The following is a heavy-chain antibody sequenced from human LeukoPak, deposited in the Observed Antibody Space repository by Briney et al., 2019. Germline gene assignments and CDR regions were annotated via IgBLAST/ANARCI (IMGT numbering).Heavy chain of an antibody. CDR1: GFTFSSYG. Sequence: PGGSLRLSCAASGFTFSSYGMFWVRQAPGKGLEWGAVIWYDGSNKYYAESVKGRFTISRDNSKNTLYLQMNSLRAEDTAVYYCAKDRLYSSKSYRYFQEWGQGTLVTVSS. V-gene: IGHV3-30*02. J-gene: IGHJ1*01. CDR3: AKDRLYSSKSYRYFQE. D-gene: IGHD6-13*01. CDR2: IWYDGSNK.